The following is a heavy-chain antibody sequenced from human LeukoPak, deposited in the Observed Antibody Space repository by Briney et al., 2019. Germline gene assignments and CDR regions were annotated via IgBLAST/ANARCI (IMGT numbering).Heavy chain of an antibody. D-gene: IGHD4-17*01. CDR1: GFSFFAYR. V-gene: IGHV3-30-3*01. CDR2: ISDEEDNV. Sequence: GGSLRLSCTASGFSFFAYRLHWLRQAPGKGLEWLGAISDEEDNVSYADSVRGRFTISRDNSKDTLFLQMNSLRVEDTALYFCARDFSDYVPFDNWGQGTLVSVSS. CDR3: ARDFSDYVPFDN. J-gene: IGHJ4*02.